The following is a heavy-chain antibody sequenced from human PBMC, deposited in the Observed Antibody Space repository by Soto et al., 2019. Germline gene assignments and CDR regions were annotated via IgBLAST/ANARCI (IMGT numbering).Heavy chain of an antibody. J-gene: IGHJ6*02. CDR1: GDSVSSNSAA. CDR3: ARGVAVAGIYYYGMDV. CDR2: TYYRSKWYN. Sequence: SQTLSLTCAISGDSVSSNSAAWNWIRQSPSRGLEWLGRTYYRSKWYNDYAVSVKSRITINPDTSKNQFSLQLNSVTPEDTAVYYCARGVAVAGIYYYGMDVWGQGTTVTVYS. V-gene: IGHV6-1*01. D-gene: IGHD6-19*01.